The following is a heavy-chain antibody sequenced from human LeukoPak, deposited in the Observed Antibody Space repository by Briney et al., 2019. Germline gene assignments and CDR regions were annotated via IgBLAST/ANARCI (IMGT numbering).Heavy chain of an antibody. CDR3: AKSPGRIAAAGPFDY. D-gene: IGHD6-13*01. J-gene: IGHJ4*02. CDR2: ISYDGSNK. V-gene: IGHV3-30*18. Sequence: GGSLRLSCAASGFTFSSYGMHWVRQAPGKGLEWVAVISYDGSNKYYADSVKGRFTISRDNSKNTLYLQMNSLRAEDTAVYYCAKSPGRIAAAGPFDYWGQGTLVTVSS. CDR1: GFTFSSYG.